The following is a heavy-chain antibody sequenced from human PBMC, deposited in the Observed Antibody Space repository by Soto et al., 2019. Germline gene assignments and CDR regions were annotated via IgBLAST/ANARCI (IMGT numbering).Heavy chain of an antibody. J-gene: IGHJ4*02. CDR1: GYTFTSYG. CDR3: ARVRMTIFGVVIMHDY. Sequence: WASVKVSCKASGYTFTSYGISWVGQAPGQGLEWMGWISAYNGNTNYAQKLQGRVTMTTDTSTSTAYMELRSLRSDDTAVYYCARVRMTIFGVVIMHDYWGQGTLVTV. V-gene: IGHV1-18*01. CDR2: ISAYNGNT. D-gene: IGHD3-3*01.